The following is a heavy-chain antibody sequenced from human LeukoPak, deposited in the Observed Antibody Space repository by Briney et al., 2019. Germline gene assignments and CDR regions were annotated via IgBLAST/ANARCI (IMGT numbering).Heavy chain of an antibody. Sequence: PGGSLRLSCAASGFTFSNYLMSWVRQAPGKALEWVAVISYDGSNKYYADSVRGRFTISRDNSKNTLYLQMNSLRAEDTAVYYCARDREATFDYWGQGTLVTVSS. CDR1: GFTFSNYL. V-gene: IGHV3-30-3*01. CDR2: ISYDGSNK. J-gene: IGHJ4*02. CDR3: ARDREATFDY.